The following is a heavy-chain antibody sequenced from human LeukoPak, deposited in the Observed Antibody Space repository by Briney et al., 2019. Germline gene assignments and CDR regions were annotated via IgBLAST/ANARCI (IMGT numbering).Heavy chain of an antibody. J-gene: IGHJ4*02. D-gene: IGHD3-9*01. CDR1: GGSISSYY. Sequence: SETLSLTCTVSGGSISSYYWSWIRQPPGKGLEWIGYIYYSGSTNYNPSLKSRVTISVDTSKNQFSLKLSSVTAADTAVYYCARLEFLTGYSYYFDYWGQGTLVTVSS. CDR2: IYYSGST. CDR3: ARLEFLTGYSYYFDY. V-gene: IGHV4-59*01.